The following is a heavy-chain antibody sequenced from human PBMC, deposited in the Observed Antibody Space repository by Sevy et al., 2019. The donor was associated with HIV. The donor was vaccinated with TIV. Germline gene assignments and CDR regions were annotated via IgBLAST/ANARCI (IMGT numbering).Heavy chain of an antibody. V-gene: IGHV3-30-3*01. D-gene: IGHD2-8*01. CDR1: GFTFSSYA. CDR3: ARDLGRGGVAEVYGAFDI. J-gene: IGHJ3*02. Sequence: GGSLRLSCAASGFTFSSYAMHWVRQAPGKGLEWVAVISYDGSNKYYADSVKGRFTISRDNSKNTLYLQMNSLRAEDTDVYYCARDLGRGGVAEVYGAFDIWGQGTMVTVSS. CDR2: ISYDGSNK.